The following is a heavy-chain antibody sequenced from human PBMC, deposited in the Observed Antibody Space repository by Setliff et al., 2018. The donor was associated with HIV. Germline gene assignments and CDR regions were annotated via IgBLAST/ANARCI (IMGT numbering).Heavy chain of an antibody. CDR2: IFHSGRI. D-gene: IGHD3-3*01. CDR1: GGSISSGGYS. Sequence: SETLSLTCAVSGGSISSGGYSWTWIRQPPGKGLEWIAYIFHSGRIYYNPTLKSRVTMSVDRSKNHLSLNVTSVTAADTAVYYCARGIENFWSGYIRWGQGTLVTVSS. CDR3: ARGIENFWSGYIR. V-gene: IGHV4-30-2*01. J-gene: IGHJ4*02.